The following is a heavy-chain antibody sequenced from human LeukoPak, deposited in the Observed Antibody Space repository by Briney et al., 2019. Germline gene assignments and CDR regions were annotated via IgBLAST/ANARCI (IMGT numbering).Heavy chain of an antibody. V-gene: IGHV3-23*01. D-gene: IGHD6-13*01. Sequence: GGSLRLSCAASGFTFSNYAMSWVRQAPGKGLEWVSAISGSGATTYYADSVKGRFTISRDNSKNTLYLQMNSLKADDTAVYYCARDYIPAAATGNWFDPWGQGTLVTVSS. CDR1: GFTFSNYA. CDR2: ISGSGATT. CDR3: ARDYIPAAATGNWFDP. J-gene: IGHJ5*02.